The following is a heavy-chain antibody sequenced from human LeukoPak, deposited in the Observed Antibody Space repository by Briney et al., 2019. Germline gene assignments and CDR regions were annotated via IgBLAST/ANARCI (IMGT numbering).Heavy chain of an antibody. Sequence: GGSLRLSCAASGFTFSSYAMHWVRQAPGKGLEYVSAISSNGGSTYYANSVKGRFTISRDNSKNTLYLQMGSLRAEDMAVYYCARVPYAVRYYYDKDWYLDLWGRGTLVTVSS. CDR3: ARVPYAVRYYYDKDWYLDL. V-gene: IGHV3-64*01. D-gene: IGHD3-22*01. CDR1: GFTFSSYA. J-gene: IGHJ2*01. CDR2: ISSNGGST.